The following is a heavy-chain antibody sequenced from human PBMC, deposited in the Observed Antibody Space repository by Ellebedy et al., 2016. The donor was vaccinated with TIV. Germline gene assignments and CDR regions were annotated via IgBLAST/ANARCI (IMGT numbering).Heavy chain of an antibody. CDR1: GGSISSYY. CDR3: ARDSRSGRFDP. V-gene: IGHV4-59*01. CDR2: IYYSGST. Sequence: SETLSLXXTVSGGSISSYYWSWIRQPPGKGLEWIGYIYYSGSTNYNPSLKSRVTISVDTSKNQFSLKLSSVTAADTAVYYCARDSRSGRFDPWGQGTLVTVSS. J-gene: IGHJ5*02.